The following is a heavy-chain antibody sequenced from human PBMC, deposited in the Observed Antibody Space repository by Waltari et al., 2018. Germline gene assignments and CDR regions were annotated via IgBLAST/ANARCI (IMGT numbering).Heavy chain of an antibody. Sequence: QVQLQESGPGLVKPSQTLSLTCTVSGAAINTGDYFWSWVRKPAGGGLEWIGRIDTGGSTDHNTSPWGRVTISLDTSKSPVSLKLTAVTAADAAVYYCARHLGNFYGAGRGNWFDPWGPGTRVTVSS. CDR1: GAAINTGDYF. D-gene: IGHD3-10*01. V-gene: IGHV4-61*02. CDR2: IDTGGST. J-gene: IGHJ5*02. CDR3: ARHLGNFYGAGRGNWFDP.